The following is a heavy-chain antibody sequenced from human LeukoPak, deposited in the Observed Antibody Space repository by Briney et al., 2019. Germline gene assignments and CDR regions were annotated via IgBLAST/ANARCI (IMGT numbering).Heavy chain of an antibody. V-gene: IGHV3-30*18. CDR3: AKDLDYYGSGSYSGLVDY. D-gene: IGHD3-10*01. CDR1: GFTFSSYG. J-gene: IGHJ4*02. CDR2: ISYDGSNK. Sequence: GRSLRLSCAASGFTFSSYGMRWVRQAPGKGLEWVAVISYDGSNKYYADSVKGRFTISRDNSKNTLYLQMNSLRAEDTAVYYCAKDLDYYGSGSYSGLVDYWGQGTLVTVSS.